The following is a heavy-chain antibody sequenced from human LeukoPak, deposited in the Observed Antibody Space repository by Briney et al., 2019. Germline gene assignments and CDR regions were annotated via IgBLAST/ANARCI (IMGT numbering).Heavy chain of an antibody. D-gene: IGHD3-3*01. CDR3: CFGVLSSVFFDY. Sequence: GGSLRLSCSASGFTFSDYGLNWVRQAPGQGLVWVSTINVGGATAYYADSVKGRFTTSRDTSENTLYLYMNSLRAEDTALYYCCFGVLSSVFFDYWGQGTPVTVSS. J-gene: IGHJ4*02. V-gene: IGHV3-23*01. CDR1: GFTFSDYG. CDR2: INVGGATA.